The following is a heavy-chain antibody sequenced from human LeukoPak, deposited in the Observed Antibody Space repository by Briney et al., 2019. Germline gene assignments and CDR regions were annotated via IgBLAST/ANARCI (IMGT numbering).Heavy chain of an antibody. D-gene: IGHD2-15*01. Sequence: SETLSLTCAVYGGSFSRYYWSWIRQPPGKGLEWIGEINHSGSTNYNPSLKSRVTISVDTSKNQFSLKLSSVTAADTAVYYCARGGLYCSGGICSLWFDPWGQGTLVTVSS. CDR1: GGSFSRYY. J-gene: IGHJ5*02. V-gene: IGHV4-34*01. CDR2: INHSGST. CDR3: ARGGLYCSGGICSLWFDP.